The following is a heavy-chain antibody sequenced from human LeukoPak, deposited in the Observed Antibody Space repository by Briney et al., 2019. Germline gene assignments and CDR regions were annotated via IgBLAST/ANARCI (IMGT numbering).Heavy chain of an antibody. CDR3: ARQAYSSNLGWFDP. Sequence: PSETLSLTCTVSGGSMGSYYWSWIRQPPGKGLEWIGYIYSSGSTNYNPSLKSRVTISVDTSENQFSLKLSSVTAADTAVYYCARQAYSSNLGWFDPWGQGTLVTVSS. V-gene: IGHV4-59*08. CDR1: GGSMGSYY. J-gene: IGHJ5*02. D-gene: IGHD6-13*01. CDR2: IYSSGST.